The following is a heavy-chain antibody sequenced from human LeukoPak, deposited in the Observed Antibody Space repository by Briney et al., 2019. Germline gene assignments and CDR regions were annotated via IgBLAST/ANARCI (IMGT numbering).Heavy chain of an antibody. CDR2: IYHSGST. Sequence: MASQTLSLTCTVSGGSISSGGYYWSWIRQPPGKGLEWIGYIYHSGSTYYNPSLKSRVTISVDRSKNQFSLKLSSVTAADTAVYYCARDVYGGNGFDYWGQGTLVTVSS. J-gene: IGHJ4*02. V-gene: IGHV4-30-2*01. D-gene: IGHD4-23*01. CDR1: GGSISSGGYY. CDR3: ARDVYGGNGFDY.